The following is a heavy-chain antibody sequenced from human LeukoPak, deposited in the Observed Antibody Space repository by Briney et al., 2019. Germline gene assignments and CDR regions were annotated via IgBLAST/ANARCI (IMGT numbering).Heavy chain of an antibody. CDR2: IQYDGSGK. D-gene: IGHD1-26*01. V-gene: IGHV3-30*02. J-gene: IGHJ4*02. CDR3: AKDLGSWSYSLDY. Sequence: GGSLRLSCAASGFSFSRNGIHWVRQAPGKGLEWVAFIQYDGSGKYYADSVKGRFTISRDNSKNTLYLQMSSLRPEDTAVYYCAKDLGSWSYSLDYWGQGTLVTVSS. CDR1: GFSFSRNG.